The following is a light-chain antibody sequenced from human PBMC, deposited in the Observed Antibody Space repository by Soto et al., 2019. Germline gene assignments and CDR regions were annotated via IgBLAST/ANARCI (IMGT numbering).Light chain of an antibody. V-gene: IGLV1-51*01. CDR1: SSNIARNY. Sequence: QSVLTQPPSVSAAPGQTVTLSCSGSSSNIARNYVSWYQQFPGTAPKLVIYDNNKRPSGIPDRFSGSKSGTSATLGITGLQTGDEAEYYCGTWDSSLSAIIFGGGTKVTVL. J-gene: IGLJ2*01. CDR2: DNN. CDR3: GTWDSSLSAII.